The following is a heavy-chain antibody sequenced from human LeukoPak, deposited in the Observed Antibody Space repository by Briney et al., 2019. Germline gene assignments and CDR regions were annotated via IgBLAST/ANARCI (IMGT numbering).Heavy chain of an antibody. V-gene: IGHV1-18*01. CDR3: ARGDRKYSSSWPYYYYMDV. D-gene: IGHD6-13*01. CDR2: ISAYNGNT. Sequence: ASVKVSRKASGYTFTSYGISWVRQAPGQGLEWMGWISAYNGNTNYAQKLQGRVTMTTDTSTSTAYMELSSLRSEDTAVYYCARGDRKYSSSWPYYYYMDVWGKGTTVTVSS. J-gene: IGHJ6*03. CDR1: GYTFTSYG.